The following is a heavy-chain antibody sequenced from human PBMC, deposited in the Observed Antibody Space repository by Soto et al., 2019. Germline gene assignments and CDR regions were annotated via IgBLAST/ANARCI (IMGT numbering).Heavy chain of an antibody. V-gene: IGHV6-1*01. CDR3: AREEQLRSYYSSYTDV. Sequence: SQTLSLTCVISGDSVSSNSASGNWIRQSPSRGLEWLGRTYYRSKWYNDYAVSVKSRITINPDTSKNQFSLQLNSVTPEDTAVYYCAREEQLRSYYSSYTDVWGTGTPVTVSS. CDR1: GDSVSSNSAS. J-gene: IGHJ6*03. D-gene: IGHD6-6*01. CDR2: TYYRSKWYN.